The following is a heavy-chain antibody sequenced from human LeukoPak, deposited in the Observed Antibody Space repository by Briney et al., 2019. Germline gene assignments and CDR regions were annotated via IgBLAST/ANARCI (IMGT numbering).Heavy chain of an antibody. CDR3: ARLDMVSAEAFDV. J-gene: IGHJ3*01. V-gene: IGHV3-74*01. D-gene: IGHD5/OR15-5a*01. CDR2: INSDGRNI. Sequence: PGGSLRLSCAASGFTFRSYWMSWVRQAPGKGLVWVSRINSDGRNINYADSVKGRFTISRDNAKNTLYLQMNSLRGEDTAVYYCARLDMVSAEAFDVWGQGTMVSVSS. CDR1: GFTFRSYW.